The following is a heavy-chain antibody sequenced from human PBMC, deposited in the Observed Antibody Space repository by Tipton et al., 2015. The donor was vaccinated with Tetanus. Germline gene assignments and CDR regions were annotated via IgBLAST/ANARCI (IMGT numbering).Heavy chain of an antibody. CDR1: GGSMRSYY. J-gene: IGHJ4*02. CDR3: ARGYMGVYIFTAYPRYFDS. V-gene: IGHV4-59*01. D-gene: IGHD3-9*01. Sequence: TLSLTCTVSGGSMRSYYWSWIRQPPGKGLEWIGYIYYTGSTNYNSSLKSRVTISVDTSKNQISLKLTSVTAADTAVYYCARGYMGVYIFTAYPRYFDSGGQGPRVTFSS. CDR2: IYYTGST.